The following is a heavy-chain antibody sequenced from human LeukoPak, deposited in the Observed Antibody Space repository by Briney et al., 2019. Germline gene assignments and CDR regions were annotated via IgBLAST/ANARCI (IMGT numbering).Heavy chain of an antibody. D-gene: IGHD2-8*01. Sequence: SETLSLTCGVSGGFITSTNWWSWVRQPPGQGLEWIGEVSLSGLTNYNPSLSSRVFMALDTSKNHLSLHLTSVTAADTAVYYCSRENGAFSPFGYWGQGYLVTVLS. CDR2: VSLSGLT. J-gene: IGHJ4*02. CDR1: GGFITSTNW. CDR3: SRENGAFSPFGY. V-gene: IGHV4-4*02.